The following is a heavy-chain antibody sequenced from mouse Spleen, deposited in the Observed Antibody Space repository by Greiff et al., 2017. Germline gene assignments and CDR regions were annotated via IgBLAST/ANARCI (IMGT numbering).Heavy chain of an antibody. CDR1: GFSLTSYG. D-gene: IGHD2-12*01. CDR2: IWAGGST. Sequence: VQLQQSGPGLVAPSQSLSITCTVSGFSLTSYGVHWVRQPPGKGLEWLGVIWAGGSTNYNSALMSRLSISKDNSKSQVFLKMNSLQTDDTAMYYCARIPLTSRAYWGQGTLVTVSA. CDR3: ARIPLTSRAY. J-gene: IGHJ3*01. V-gene: IGHV2-9*02.